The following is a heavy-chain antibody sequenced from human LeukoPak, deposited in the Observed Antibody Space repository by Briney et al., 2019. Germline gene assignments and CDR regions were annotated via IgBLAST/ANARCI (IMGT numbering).Heavy chain of an antibody. CDR2: MNPNSGNT. D-gene: IGHD1-26*01. V-gene: IGHV1-8*01. Sequence: ASVKVSCKASGYTFTSYDINWVRQATGQGLEWMGWMNPNSGNTGYAKKFQGRVTMTRNTSISTAYMELSSLRSEDTAVYYCASMVGVVYDPWGQGTLVTVSS. J-gene: IGHJ5*02. CDR3: ASMVGVVYDP. CDR1: GYTFTSYD.